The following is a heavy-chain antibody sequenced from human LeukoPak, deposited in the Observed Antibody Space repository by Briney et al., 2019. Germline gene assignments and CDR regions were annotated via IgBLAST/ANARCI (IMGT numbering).Heavy chain of an antibody. V-gene: IGHV1-69*01. CDR1: GGTFSSYA. J-gene: IGHJ6*02. CDR3: AGYCSSTSCYDALHYYYGMDV. D-gene: IGHD2-2*03. CDR2: IIPIFGTA. Sequence: VASVKVSCKASGGTFSSYAISWVRQAPGQGLEWMGGIIPIFGTANYAQKFQGRVTITADESTSTAYMELSSLRSEDTAVYYCAGYCSSTSCYDALHYYYGMDVWGQGTTVTVSS.